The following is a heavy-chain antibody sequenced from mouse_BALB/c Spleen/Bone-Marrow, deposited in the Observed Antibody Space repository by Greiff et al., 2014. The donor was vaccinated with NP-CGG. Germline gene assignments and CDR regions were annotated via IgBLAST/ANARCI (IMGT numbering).Heavy chain of an antibody. CDR1: GFTFSSYG. CDR2: INNGGTYT. CDR3: ALNWDSAY. D-gene: IGHD4-1*02. J-gene: IGHJ3*01. V-gene: IGHV5-6*01. Sequence: DVQLVESGGDLVKPGGSLKLSCAASGFTFSSYGMSWVRQTPDKRLEWIATINNGGTYTYYPDSVKGRFTISRDNAKNTLYLQMSSLKSEVTAMYYCALNWDSAYWGQGTLVTVSA.